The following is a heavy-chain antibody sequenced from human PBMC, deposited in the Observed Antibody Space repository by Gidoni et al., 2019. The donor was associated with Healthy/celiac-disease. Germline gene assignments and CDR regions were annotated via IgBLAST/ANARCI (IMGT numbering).Heavy chain of an antibody. D-gene: IGHD2-2*01. CDR3: ARVHPAPAAIEVGWFDP. J-gene: IGHJ5*02. Sequence: EVQLVESGGGLVQPGGSLRLSCAASGFTFSSYSMNWVRQAPGKGLEWVSYISSSSSTIYYADSVKGRFTISRDNAKNSLYLQMNSLRDEDTAVYYCARVHPAPAAIEVGWFDPWGQGTLVTVSS. CDR2: ISSSSSTI. V-gene: IGHV3-48*02. CDR1: GFTFSSYS.